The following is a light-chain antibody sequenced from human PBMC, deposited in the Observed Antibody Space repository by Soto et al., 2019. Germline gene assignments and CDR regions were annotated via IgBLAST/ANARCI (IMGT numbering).Light chain of an antibody. CDR2: DVS. V-gene: IGLV2-11*01. CDR1: RNDVGAYKY. CDR3: SSYAGTYTFDVV. Sequence: QSVLTQPRSVSGSPGQSVTISCTGTRNDVGAYKYVSWYQQHPGTAPKLMIYDVSKRPSGVPDRFSGSKSGNTASLTISGLQAEDEADYYCSSYAGTYTFDVVFGGGTQLTVL. J-gene: IGLJ2*01.